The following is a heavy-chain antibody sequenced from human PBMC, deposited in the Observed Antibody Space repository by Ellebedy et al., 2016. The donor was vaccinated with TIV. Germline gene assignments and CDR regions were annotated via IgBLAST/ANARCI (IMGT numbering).Heavy chain of an antibody. CDR2: ISSSSSTI. V-gene: IGHV3-48*02. CDR3: ARSYYDSSGYYGDYYFDY. CDR1: GFTFSSYS. Sequence: GESLKISCAASGFTFSSYSMNWVRQAPGKGLEWVSYISSSSSTIYYADSVKGRFTISRDNAKNSLYLQMNSLRDEDTAVYYCARSYYDSSGYYGDYYFDYWGQGTLVTVSS. D-gene: IGHD3-22*01. J-gene: IGHJ4*02.